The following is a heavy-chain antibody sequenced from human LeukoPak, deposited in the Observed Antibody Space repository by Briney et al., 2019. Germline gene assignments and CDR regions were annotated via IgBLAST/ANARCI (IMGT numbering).Heavy chain of an antibody. CDR3: ARDWGAYYDSSGYYFDAFDI. CDR1: GFTFSSYS. Sequence: GGSLRLSCAASGFTFSSYSMNWVRQAPGKGLEWISSISSSSSYIYYADSVKGRFTISRDNAKNSLYLQMNSLRAEDTAVYYCARDWGAYYDSSGYYFDAFDIWGQGTMVTVSS. CDR2: ISSSSSYI. D-gene: IGHD3-22*01. J-gene: IGHJ3*02. V-gene: IGHV3-21*01.